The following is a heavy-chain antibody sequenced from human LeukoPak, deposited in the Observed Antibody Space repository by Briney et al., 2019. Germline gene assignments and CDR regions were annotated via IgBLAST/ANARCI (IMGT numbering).Heavy chain of an antibody. CDR1: GGSFSGYY. D-gene: IGHD3-10*01. Sequence: SETLSLTCAVYGGSFSGYYWSWIRQPPGKGLEWIGEINHCGSTNYNPSLKSRVTISVDTSKNQFSLKLSSVTAADTAVYYCARGRVYYYGSGSYYAYWGQGTLVTVSS. V-gene: IGHV4-34*01. J-gene: IGHJ4*02. CDR2: INHCGST. CDR3: ARGRVYYYGSGSYYAY.